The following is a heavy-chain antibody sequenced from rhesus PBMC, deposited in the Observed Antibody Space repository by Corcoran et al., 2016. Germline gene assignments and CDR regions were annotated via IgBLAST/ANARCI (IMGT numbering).Heavy chain of an antibody. CDR2: RDPEDGET. V-gene: IGHV1-111*02. Sequence: EVQLVQSGAEVKKPGASVKISCKASGYTFTDYYLHWVRQAPGKGLEWVGRRDPEDGETQHAQKFQDRVPITADTSTDTAYMDLSSLTSEDTAVYYCATLTYDNGYFDLWGPGTPITISS. D-gene: IGHD3-40*01. J-gene: IGHJ2*01. CDR1: GYTFTDYY. CDR3: ATLTYDNGYFDL.